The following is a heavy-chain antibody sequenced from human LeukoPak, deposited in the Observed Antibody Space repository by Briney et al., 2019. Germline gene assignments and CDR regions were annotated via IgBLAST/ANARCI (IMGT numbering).Heavy chain of an antibody. CDR1: GGSISSGGYY. D-gene: IGHD3-16*01. J-gene: IGHJ4*02. CDR2: IYYTGNT. V-gene: IGHV4-31*03. CDR3: ARGVMY. Sequence: SETLSLTCTVSGGSISSGGYYWNWIRQHPGKGLEWSGNIYYTGNTYYNPSLKSRVTISVDTSKNQFSLMLSSVTVADTAVYYCARGVMYWGQGTLVTVSS.